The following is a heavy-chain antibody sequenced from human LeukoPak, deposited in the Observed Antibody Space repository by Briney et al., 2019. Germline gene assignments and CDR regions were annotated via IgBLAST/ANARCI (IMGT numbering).Heavy chain of an antibody. CDR3: ARDVYSGYNSIYAFHI. CDR2: ISSSSSYI. D-gene: IGHD5-12*01. V-gene: IGHV3-21*01. Sequence: PGGSLRLSCAASGFTFSSYSMNWVRQAPGKGLEWVSSISSSSSYIYYADSVKGQFTISRDNAKNSLYLQMNSLRAEDTAVYYCARDVYSGYNSIYAFHIWGQGTMVTVSS. CDR1: GFTFSSYS. J-gene: IGHJ3*02.